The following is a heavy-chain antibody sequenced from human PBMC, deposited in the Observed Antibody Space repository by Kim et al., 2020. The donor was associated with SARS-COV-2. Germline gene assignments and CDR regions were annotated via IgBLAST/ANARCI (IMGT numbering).Heavy chain of an antibody. D-gene: IGHD6-13*01. J-gene: IGHJ4*02. V-gene: IGHV3-11*04. Sequence: YADSVKGRFTISKENAKNSLWLQMNGLRSEDTAVYYGAGFSTYAAASGGYWGQGTQVIVSS. CDR3: AGFSTYAAASGGY.